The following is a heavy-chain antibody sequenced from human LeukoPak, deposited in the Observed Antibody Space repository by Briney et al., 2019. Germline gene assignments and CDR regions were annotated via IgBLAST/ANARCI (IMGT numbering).Heavy chain of an antibody. J-gene: IGHJ3*02. D-gene: IGHD1-26*01. CDR2: ISTYSDNA. V-gene: IGHV1-18*01. CDR3: ARDRIVGATSAFDI. CDR1: GYTFTAYG. Sequence: ASVKVSCKASGYTFTAYGFTWVRQAPGQGLEWMGWISTYSDNANYAQNLQGRVTMTTDTSTTTAYMELRSLRSDDTAVYYCARDRIVGATSAFDIWGQGTMVTVSS.